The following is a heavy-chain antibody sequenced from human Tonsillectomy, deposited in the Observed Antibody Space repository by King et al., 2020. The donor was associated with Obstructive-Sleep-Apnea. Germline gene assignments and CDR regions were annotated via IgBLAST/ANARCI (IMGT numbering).Heavy chain of an antibody. J-gene: IGHJ4*02. Sequence: VQLVESGAEVKKPGASVKVSCKASGYTFTSYGISLVRQAPGQALEWMGWISAYNGNTNYAQKLQGRVTMTTDTSTSTADMELRSLRSDDTAVYYCTRACPGIVATIWDYFDYWGQGTLVTVSS. CDR2: ISAYNGNT. V-gene: IGHV1-18*01. CDR1: GYTFTSYG. CDR3: TRACPGIVATIWDYFDY. D-gene: IGHD5-12*01.